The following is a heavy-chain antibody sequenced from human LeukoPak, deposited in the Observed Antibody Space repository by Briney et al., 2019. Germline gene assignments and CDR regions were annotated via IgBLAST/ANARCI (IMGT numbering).Heavy chain of an antibody. CDR2: IYYSGST. D-gene: IGHD3-16*01. J-gene: IGHJ4*02. Sequence: SETLSLTCTVSGGSISRGDYYWSWIRQPPGKGLEWIGYIYYSGSTYYNPSLKSRVTISVDTSKNQFSLKLSSVTAADTAVYYCARENDNVAVWGQGTLVTVSP. CDR1: GGSISRGDYY. CDR3: ARENDNVAV. V-gene: IGHV4-30-4*01.